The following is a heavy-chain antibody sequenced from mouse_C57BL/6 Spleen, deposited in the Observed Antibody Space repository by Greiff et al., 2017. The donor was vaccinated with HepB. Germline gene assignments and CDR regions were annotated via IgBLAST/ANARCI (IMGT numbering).Heavy chain of an antibody. Sequence: QVQLKQPGAELVKPGASVKMSCKASGYTFTSYWITWVKQRPGQGLEWIGDIYPGSGSTNYNEKFKSKATLTVDTSSSTAYMQLSSLTSEDSAVYYCARSRGYYGASDFDYWGQGTTLTVSS. CDR1: GYTFTSYW. CDR3: ARSRGYYGASDFDY. J-gene: IGHJ2*01. CDR2: IYPGSGST. D-gene: IGHD1-1*01. V-gene: IGHV1-55*01.